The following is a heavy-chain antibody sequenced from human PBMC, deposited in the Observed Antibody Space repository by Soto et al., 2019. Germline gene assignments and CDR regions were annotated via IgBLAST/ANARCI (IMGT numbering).Heavy chain of an antibody. D-gene: IGHD5-18*01. CDR2: ITSSGSTI. Sequence: GGSLRLSCAASGFTFSDYYMSWIRQAPGKGLEWVSYITSSGSTIHYADSVKGRFTISRDNAKNSLYLQMNSLRAEDTAVYYCAREKTAMVTVDYWGQGTLVTVSS. J-gene: IGHJ4*02. CDR3: AREKTAMVTVDY. CDR1: GFTFSDYY. V-gene: IGHV3-11*01.